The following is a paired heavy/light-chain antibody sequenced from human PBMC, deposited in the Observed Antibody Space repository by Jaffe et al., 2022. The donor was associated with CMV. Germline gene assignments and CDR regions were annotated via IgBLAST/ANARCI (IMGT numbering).Light chain of an antibody. CDR3: IQGTHWPPET. V-gene: IGKV2-30*01. J-gene: IGKJ1*01. CDR2: KVS. Sequence: DVVMTQSPLSLPVTLGQPASISCRSSQSLVYSDGNTYLNWFQQRPGQSPRRLIYKVSNRDSGVPDRFSGSGSGTDFTLKISRVEAEDVGVYYCIQGTHWPPETFGQGTKVEIK. CDR1: QSLVYSDGNTY.
Heavy chain of an antibody. CDR1: GFIFGDYA. J-gene: IGHJ6*02. CDR2: IRSKTYGGTT. D-gene: IGHD3-16*01. Sequence: EVQLVESGGGLIKPGRSLRLSCTTSGFIFGDYAMSWFRQAPGKGLEWVGFIRSKTYGGTTEYAASVKGRFTISRDDSKSIAYLQMNSLKTEDTAVYFCTRDWGSGQPQPYYNYYYGMDVWGQGTTVTVSS. CDR3: TRDWGSGQPQPYYNYYYGMDV. V-gene: IGHV3-49*05.